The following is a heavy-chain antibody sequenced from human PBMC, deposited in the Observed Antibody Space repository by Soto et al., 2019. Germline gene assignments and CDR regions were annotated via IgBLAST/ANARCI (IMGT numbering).Heavy chain of an antibody. V-gene: IGHV1-69*08. CDR2: IIPILGIA. Sequence: QVQLVQSGAEVKKPGSSVQVSCKASGGTFSSYTISWVRQAPGQGLEWMGRIIPILGIANYAQKFQGRVTITADKSTSTAYMELSSLRSEDTAVYYCARDAYYYDSSGYYKAPSWGQGTLVTVSS. J-gene: IGHJ4*02. D-gene: IGHD3-22*01. CDR1: GGTFSSYT. CDR3: ARDAYYYDSSGYYKAPS.